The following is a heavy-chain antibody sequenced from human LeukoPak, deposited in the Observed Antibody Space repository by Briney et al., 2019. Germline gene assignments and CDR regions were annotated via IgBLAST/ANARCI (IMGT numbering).Heavy chain of an antibody. D-gene: IGHD2-21*01. V-gene: IGHV4-61*02. Sequence: PSQTLSLTCTVSGGSISSGSYYWSWIRQPAGKGLEWIGRIYTSGSTNYNPSLKSRVTISVDTSKNQFSLKLSSVTAADTAVYYCARDRCTGGDCLGAFDIWGQGTMVTVSS. CDR3: ARDRCTGGDCLGAFDI. CDR2: IYTSGST. J-gene: IGHJ3*02. CDR1: GGSISSGSYY.